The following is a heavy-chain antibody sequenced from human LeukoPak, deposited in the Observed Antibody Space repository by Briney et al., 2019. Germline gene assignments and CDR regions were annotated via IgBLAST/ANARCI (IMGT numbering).Heavy chain of an antibody. CDR1: GFTFSSYG. CDR3: ARDHVYDFWSGQLNWFDP. J-gene: IGHJ5*02. D-gene: IGHD3-3*01. CDR2: IWYDGSNK. V-gene: IGHV3-33*01. Sequence: PGGSLRLSCAASGFTFSSYGMHWVRQAPGKGLEWVAVIWYDGSNKYYADSVKGQFTISRNNSKNTLYLQMTSLRAEDTAVYYCARDHVYDFWSGQLNWFDPWGQGTLVTVSS.